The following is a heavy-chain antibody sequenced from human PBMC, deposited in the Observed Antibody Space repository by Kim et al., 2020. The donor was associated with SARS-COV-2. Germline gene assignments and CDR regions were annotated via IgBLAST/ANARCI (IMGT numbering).Heavy chain of an antibody. Sequence: DSVKGRFTISRDNAENSLFLQMNSLRPDDTAVYYCARDFGIAVADDAFDVWGHGTLVTVSS. CDR3: ARDFGIAVADDAFDV. D-gene: IGHD6-19*01. V-gene: IGHV3-7*01. J-gene: IGHJ3*01.